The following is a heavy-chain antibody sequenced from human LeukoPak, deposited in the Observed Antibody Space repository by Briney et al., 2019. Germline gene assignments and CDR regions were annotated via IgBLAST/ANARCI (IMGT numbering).Heavy chain of an antibody. Sequence: PSETLSLTCTVSGGSISSSSYYWGWSRQPPGKGLELVGSIYYSGITYYNPSLNIRVTISVDTSKTPFSLRLSSVTAADTAVYYCARGFAGVVPAAMPSYGSGSYYWFDPWGQGTLVTVSS. CDR2: IYYSGIT. J-gene: IGHJ5*02. D-gene: IGHD3-10*01. CDR3: ARGFAGVVPAAMPSYGSGSYYWFDP. CDR1: GGSISSSSYY. V-gene: IGHV4-39*07.